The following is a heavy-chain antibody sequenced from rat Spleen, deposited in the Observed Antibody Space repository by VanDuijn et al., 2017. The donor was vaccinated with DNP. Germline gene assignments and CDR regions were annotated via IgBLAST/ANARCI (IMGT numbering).Heavy chain of an antibody. Sequence: EVQLVESGGGLVQPGRSLNLSCPASEFTFSDDYMAWVRQTPRKVLEWVAAISSEGSTTYYGDSVKGRFAISRDNAKSTLYLQMNSLRSEDTATYYCARPVYYDGTFYYGWFAYWGQGTLVTVSS. CDR1: EFTFSDDY. V-gene: IGHV5-22*01. CDR2: ISSEGSTT. J-gene: IGHJ3*01. CDR3: ARPVYYDGTFYYGWFAY. D-gene: IGHD1-12*02.